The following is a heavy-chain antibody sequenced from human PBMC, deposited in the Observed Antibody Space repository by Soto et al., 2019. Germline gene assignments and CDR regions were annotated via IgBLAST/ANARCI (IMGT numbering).Heavy chain of an antibody. Sequence: PSETLSLTCAVYGGSFSGYYWSWIRQPPGKGLEWIGEINHSGSTNYNPSLKSRVTISVDTSKNQFSLKLSSVTAADTAVYYCARVRTTSGYDTYYYYYYMDVWGKGTTVTVSS. J-gene: IGHJ6*03. CDR2: INHSGST. CDR1: GGSFSGYY. D-gene: IGHD5-12*01. CDR3: ARVRTTSGYDTYYYYYYMDV. V-gene: IGHV4-34*01.